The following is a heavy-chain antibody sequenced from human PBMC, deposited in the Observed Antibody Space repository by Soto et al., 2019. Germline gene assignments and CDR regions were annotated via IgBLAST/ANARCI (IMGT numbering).Heavy chain of an antibody. CDR1: GFPFSSYA. Sequence: PRGSLRLSFAASGFPFSSYAMTWVRQAPGKGLEWVSAISGSGGSTYYADSVKGRFTISRDNSRNTLYLQMNSLRAEDTALYYCAKDPYDTSGYFQDYWGQGTLVTVSS. J-gene: IGHJ4*02. CDR2: ISGSGGST. V-gene: IGHV3-23*01. CDR3: AKDPYDTSGYFQDY. D-gene: IGHD3-22*01.